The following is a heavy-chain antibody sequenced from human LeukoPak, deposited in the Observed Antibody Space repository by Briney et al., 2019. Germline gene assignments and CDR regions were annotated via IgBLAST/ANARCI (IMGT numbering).Heavy chain of an antibody. J-gene: IGHJ4*02. CDR3: VKDRMWFGELLSPYFDN. CDR2: ISSSSSTI. CDR1: GFTFSSYS. Sequence: PGGSLRLSCAASGFTFSSYSMNWVRQAPGKGLEWVSYISSSSSTIYYADSVKGRFTISRDNSYNKLYLQMSSLRTEDTAVYYCVKDRMWFGELLSPYFDNWGQGILATVSS. D-gene: IGHD3-10*01. V-gene: IGHV3-48*04.